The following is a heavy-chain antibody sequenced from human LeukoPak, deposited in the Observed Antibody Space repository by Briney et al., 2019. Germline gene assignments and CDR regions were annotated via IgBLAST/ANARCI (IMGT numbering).Heavy chain of an antibody. CDR2: ISSSGSTI. J-gene: IGHJ4*02. Sequence: GGSLRLSCAASGFTFSNYEMNWVRQAPGKGLEWVSYISSSGSTIYYGDSVKGRFTISRDNAKNALYLQMNSLRAEDTAIYYCAKDGKTRNWNYFQAKPVYWGQGTLVTVSS. CDR3: AKDGKTRNWNYFQAKPVY. V-gene: IGHV3-48*03. CDR1: GFTFSNYE. D-gene: IGHD1-7*01.